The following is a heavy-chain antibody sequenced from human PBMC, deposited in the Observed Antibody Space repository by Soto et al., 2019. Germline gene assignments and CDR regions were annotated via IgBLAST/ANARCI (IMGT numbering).Heavy chain of an antibody. Sequence: QLQLQESGPGLVKPSETLSLTCTVSGGSISSSSYYWGWIRQPPGKGLEWIGSIYYSGSTYYNPSLKSRVTISVDTSKNQFSLKLSSVTAADTAVYYCARHERYSGYDFDYCGQGTLVSVSS. D-gene: IGHD5-12*01. V-gene: IGHV4-39*01. CDR1: GGSISSSSYY. CDR2: IYYSGST. J-gene: IGHJ4*02. CDR3: ARHERYSGYDFDY.